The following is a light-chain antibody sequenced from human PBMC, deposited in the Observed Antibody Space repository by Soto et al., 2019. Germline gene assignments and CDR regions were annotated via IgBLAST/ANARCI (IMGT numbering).Light chain of an antibody. Sequence: EIVLTQSPATLSLSPGERATLSCRASQSVSSYLAWYQQKPGQAPRLLSYDASNRATGIPARFSGSGSGTDFTLTISRLEHEDFAVYYCQQRSNWPLFPFGPGTKVDIK. CDR3: QQRSNWPLFP. V-gene: IGKV3-11*01. CDR2: DAS. CDR1: QSVSSY. J-gene: IGKJ3*01.